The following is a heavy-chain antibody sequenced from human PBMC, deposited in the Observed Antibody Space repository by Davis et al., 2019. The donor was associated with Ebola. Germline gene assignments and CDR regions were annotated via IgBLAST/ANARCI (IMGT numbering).Heavy chain of an antibody. V-gene: IGHV3-23*01. CDR2: ISDSGGST. Sequence: GESLKISCAASGFTFSSYAMNWVRQAPGKGLEWVSVISDSGGSTYYADSVKGRFTMSRDNSKNTLYLQMNSLRAEDTAVYYCAKDRGIAHGGWFDPWGQGTLVTASS. CDR3: AKDRGIAHGGWFDP. D-gene: IGHD6-13*01. CDR1: GFTFSSYA. J-gene: IGHJ5*02.